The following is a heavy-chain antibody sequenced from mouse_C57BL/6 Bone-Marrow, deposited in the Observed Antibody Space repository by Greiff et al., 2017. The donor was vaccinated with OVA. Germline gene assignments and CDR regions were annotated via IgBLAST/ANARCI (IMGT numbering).Heavy chain of an antibody. V-gene: IGHV1-18*01. CDR1: GYTFTDYN. CDR3: ARRYGPSDWYFDV. D-gene: IGHD1-2*01. J-gene: IGHJ1*03. CDR2: INPNNGGT. Sequence: EVQLQQSGPELVKPGASVKIPCKASGYTFTDYNMDWVKQSHGKSLEWIGDINPNNGGTIYNQTFKGKATLTVDNSSSTAYMALRSLTSEDTAVYYRARRYGPSDWYFDVWGTGTTVTVSS.